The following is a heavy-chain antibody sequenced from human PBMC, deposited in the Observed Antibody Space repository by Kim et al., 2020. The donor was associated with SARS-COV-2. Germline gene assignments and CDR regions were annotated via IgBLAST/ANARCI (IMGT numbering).Heavy chain of an antibody. CDR3: ARVNYDSLAGTLYYYYGMDV. Sequence: SVKVSCKASGGTFSSYAISWVRQAPGQGLEWMGGIIPIFGTANYAQKFQGRVTITADESTSTAYMELSSLRSEDTAVYYCARVNYDSLAGTLYYYYGMDVWGQGTTVTVSS. CDR2: IIPIFGTA. J-gene: IGHJ6*02. CDR1: GGTFSSYA. D-gene: IGHD3-3*01. V-gene: IGHV1-69*13.